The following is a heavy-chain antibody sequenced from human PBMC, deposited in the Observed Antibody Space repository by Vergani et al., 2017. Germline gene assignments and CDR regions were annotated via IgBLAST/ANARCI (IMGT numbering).Heavy chain of an antibody. D-gene: IGHD2-15*01. CDR1: GGTFSSYA. Sequence: QVQLVQSGAEVKKPGSSVKVSCKASGGTFSSYAISWVRQAPGQGLEWMGRIIPIFGTANYAQKFQGRVTITADESTSTAYMELSSLRSEDTAVYYCASCYCSGDSCPLGPLFDPWGQGTLVTVSS. CDR3: ASCYCSGDSCPLGPLFDP. CDR2: IIPIFGTA. V-gene: IGHV1-69*13. J-gene: IGHJ5*02.